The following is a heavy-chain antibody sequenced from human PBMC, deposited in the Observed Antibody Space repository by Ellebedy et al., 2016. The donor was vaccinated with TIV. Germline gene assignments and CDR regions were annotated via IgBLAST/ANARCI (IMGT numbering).Heavy chain of an antibody. V-gene: IGHV3-53*01. CDR3: GGPRGAGAFDI. Sequence: PGGSLRLSCAASGFTVSSNYMSWVHQAPGKGLEWVSLINRGGSTYYADSVKGRFTISRDNSKNTLYLQMNSLRAEDTAVYYCGGPRGAGAFDIWGQGTMVTVSS. J-gene: IGHJ3*02. CDR2: INRGGST. D-gene: IGHD3-10*01. CDR1: GFTVSSNY.